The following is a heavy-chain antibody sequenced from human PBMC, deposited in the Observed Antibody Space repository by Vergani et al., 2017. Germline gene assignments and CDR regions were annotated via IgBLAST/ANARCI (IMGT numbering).Heavy chain of an antibody. D-gene: IGHD5-24*01. CDR2: IIPIFGTA. Sequence: QVQLVQSGAEVKKPGSSVKVSCKASGGTFSSYAISWVRQAPGQGLEWMGGIIPIFGTANDAQKFQGRVTITADESTSTAYMELSSLRSEDTAVYYCARGMGDGYNFPYYYGMDVWGQGTTVTVSS. V-gene: IGHV1-69*01. CDR1: GGTFSSYA. J-gene: IGHJ6*02. CDR3: ARGMGDGYNFPYYYGMDV.